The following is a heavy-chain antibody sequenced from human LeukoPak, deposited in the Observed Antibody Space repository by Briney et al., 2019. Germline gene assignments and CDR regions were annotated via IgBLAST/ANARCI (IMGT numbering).Heavy chain of an antibody. CDR2: INPNSGGT. V-gene: IGHV1-2*02. CDR3: AREGYYDSSGCRFDY. J-gene: IGHJ4*02. D-gene: IGHD3-22*01. Sequence: ASVKVSCKASGYTFTGYYMHWVRQAPGQGLEWMGWINPNSGGTNYAQKFQGRVTMTRDTSISTAYMELSRLRSDDTAVYYCAREGYYDSSGCRFDYWGQGTLVTVSS. CDR1: GYTFTGYY.